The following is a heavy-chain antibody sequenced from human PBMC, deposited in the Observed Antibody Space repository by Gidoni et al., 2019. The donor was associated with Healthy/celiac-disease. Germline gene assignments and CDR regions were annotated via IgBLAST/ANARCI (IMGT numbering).Heavy chain of an antibody. CDR2: IIPIFGTA. CDR3: ARDAGRGSYWVDAFDI. V-gene: IGHV1-69*01. D-gene: IGHD1-26*01. Sequence: QVQLVQSGAAVKKTGSSVKVSCKASGGTFSSYAISWVRQAPGQGLEWMGGIIPIFGTANYAQKFQGRVTITADESTSTAYMELSSLRSEDTAVYYCARDAGRGSYWVDAFDIWGQGTMVTVSS. CDR1: GGTFSSYA. J-gene: IGHJ3*02.